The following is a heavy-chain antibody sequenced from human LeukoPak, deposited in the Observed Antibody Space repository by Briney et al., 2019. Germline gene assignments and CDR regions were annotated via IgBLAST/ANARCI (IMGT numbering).Heavy chain of an antibody. Sequence: GGSLRLSCAASGFTFSSYAIHWVRQAPGKGPEWVAAISKDGTATYYADSVKGRFTISRDNSKNTLYLQMDSLRPEDTAMYYCAKHHYSSSRDYFDYWGQGTLVTVSS. CDR1: GFTFSSYA. CDR3: AKHHYSSSRDYFDY. CDR2: ISKDGTAT. J-gene: IGHJ4*02. V-gene: IGHV3-30*18. D-gene: IGHD6-13*01.